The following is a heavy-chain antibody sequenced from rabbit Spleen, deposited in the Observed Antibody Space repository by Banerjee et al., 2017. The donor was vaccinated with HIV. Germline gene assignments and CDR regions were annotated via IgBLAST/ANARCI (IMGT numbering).Heavy chain of an antibody. V-gene: IGHV1S45*01. Sequence: QEQLEESGGDLVKPDGSLTLTCTASGFTISTSYWICWVRQAPGKGLEWITCIYVGTMSKTYYASWAKGRFTISRTSPTTLTLQMTSLTAADTATYFCARGIYAGDTNYYAGMDLWGPGTLVTVS. CDR2: IYVGTMSKT. CDR1: GFTISTSYW. D-gene: IGHD4-2*01. CDR3: ARGIYAGDTNYYAGMDL. J-gene: IGHJ6*01.